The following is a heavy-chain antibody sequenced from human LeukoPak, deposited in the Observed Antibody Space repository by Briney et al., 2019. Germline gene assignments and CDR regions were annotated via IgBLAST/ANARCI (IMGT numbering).Heavy chain of an antibody. Sequence: PGGSLRLSCAASGFTFDDYAMHWVRQAPGKGLEWVSLISWDGGSTYYADSVKGRFTISRDNSKNSLYLQMNSLRAEDTALYYCAKSPAGREYYFDYWGQGNLVTVSS. CDR2: ISWDGGST. CDR3: AKSPAGREYYFDY. V-gene: IGHV3-43D*03. J-gene: IGHJ4*02. D-gene: IGHD3-10*01. CDR1: GFTFDDYA.